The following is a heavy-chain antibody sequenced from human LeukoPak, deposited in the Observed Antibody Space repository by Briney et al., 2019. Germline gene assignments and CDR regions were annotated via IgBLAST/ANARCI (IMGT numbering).Heavy chain of an antibody. CDR3: ARASDIVATIPFDY. CDR2: ISYDGSNK. D-gene: IGHD5-12*01. CDR1: GFTFSSYA. Sequence: GGSLRLSCAASGFTFSSYAMHWVRQAPGKGLEWVAVISYDGSNKYYADSVKGRFTISRDNSKNTLYLQMNSLRAEDTAVYYCARASDIVATIPFDYWGQGTLVTVSS. J-gene: IGHJ4*02. V-gene: IGHV3-30-3*01.